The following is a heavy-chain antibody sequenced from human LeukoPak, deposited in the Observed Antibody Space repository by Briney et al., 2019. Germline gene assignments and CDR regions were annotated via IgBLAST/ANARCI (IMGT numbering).Heavy chain of an antibody. J-gene: IGHJ4*02. CDR2: IYTTGTT. Sequence: SETLSLTCDVSGGSIRSYHWGWVRQPAGKGLEWIGRIYTTGTTHFSPSLKGRLTMSVDTSKNQFSLKLTSVTAADTAVYFCARQGYTASYYFLDYWSQGTLVTVSS. V-gene: IGHV4-4*07. D-gene: IGHD1-26*01. CDR1: GGSIRSYH. CDR3: ARQGYTASYYFLDY.